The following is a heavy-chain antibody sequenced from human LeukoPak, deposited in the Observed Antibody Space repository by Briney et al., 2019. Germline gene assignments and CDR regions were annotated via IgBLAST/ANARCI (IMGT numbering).Heavy chain of an antibody. J-gene: IGHJ4*02. CDR2: MNPNSGNT. Sequence: ASVKVSCKASGYTFTSYDINWVRQATGQGLEWTGWMNPNSGNTGYAQKFQGRVTMTRNTSISTAYMELSSLRSEDTAVYYCATEKMYYYDSSGYYCDDYWGQRTLVTVSS. V-gene: IGHV1-8*01. CDR3: ATEKMYYYDSSGYYCDDY. CDR1: GYTFTSYD. D-gene: IGHD3-22*01.